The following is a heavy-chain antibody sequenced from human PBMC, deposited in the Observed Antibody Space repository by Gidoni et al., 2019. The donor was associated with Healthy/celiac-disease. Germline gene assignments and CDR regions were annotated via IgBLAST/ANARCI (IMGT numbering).Heavy chain of an antibody. V-gene: IGHV3-48*02. Sequence: EVQLVESGGGLVQPGGSLRLSCAASGFTFSSYSMNWVRQAPGKGLEWVSYISSSSSTIYYADSVKGRFTISRDNAKNSLYLQMNSLRDEDTAVYYCARDRIAVAGYPAFDIWGQGTMVTVSS. J-gene: IGHJ3*02. CDR1: GFTFSSYS. CDR2: ISSSSSTI. CDR3: ARDRIAVAGYPAFDI. D-gene: IGHD6-19*01.